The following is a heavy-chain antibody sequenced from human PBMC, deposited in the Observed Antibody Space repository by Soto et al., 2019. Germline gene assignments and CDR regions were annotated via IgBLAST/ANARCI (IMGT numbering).Heavy chain of an antibody. CDR2: ISSSGNTV. CDR3: ARDSRVYYGSGSSCDG. CDR1: GFTFSDYY. V-gene: IGHV3-11*01. J-gene: IGHJ4*02. D-gene: IGHD3-10*01. Sequence: PGGSLRLSCAASGFTFSDYYMSWIRQAPGKGLEWISYISSSGNTVYYADSVEGRFTISRDNAQNSLYLQMNNLRAEDTAVYYCARDSRVYYGSGSSCDGWGQGTLVTVSS.